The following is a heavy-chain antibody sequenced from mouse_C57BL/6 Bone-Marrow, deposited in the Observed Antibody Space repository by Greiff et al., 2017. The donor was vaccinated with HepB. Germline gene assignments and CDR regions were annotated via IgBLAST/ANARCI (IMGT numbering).Heavy chain of an antibody. CDR3: ARTQLRLPFAY. V-gene: IGHV1-19*01. D-gene: IGHD3-2*02. CDR2: INPYNGGT. CDR1: GYTFTDYY. J-gene: IGHJ3*01. Sequence: VHVKQSGPVLVKPGASVKMSCKASGYTFTDYYMNWVKQSHGKSLEWIGVINPYNGGTSYNQKFKGKATLTVDKSSSTAYMELNSLTSEDSAVYYCARTQLRLPFAYWGQGTLVTVSA.